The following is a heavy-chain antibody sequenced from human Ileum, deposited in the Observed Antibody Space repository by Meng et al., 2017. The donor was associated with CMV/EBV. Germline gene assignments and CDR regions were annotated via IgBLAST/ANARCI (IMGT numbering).Heavy chain of an antibody. J-gene: IGHJ4*02. CDR3: AKDRGDYDFWSGYSTGPNY. D-gene: IGHD3-3*01. CDR1: GFTFSSYG. CDR2: IRYDGSNK. Sequence: GESLKISCAASGFTFSSYGMHWVRQAPGKGLEWVAFIRYDGSNKYYADSVKGRFTISRDNSKNTLYLQMNSLRAEDTAVYYCAKDRGDYDFWSGYSTGPNYWGQGTLVTVS. V-gene: IGHV3-30*02.